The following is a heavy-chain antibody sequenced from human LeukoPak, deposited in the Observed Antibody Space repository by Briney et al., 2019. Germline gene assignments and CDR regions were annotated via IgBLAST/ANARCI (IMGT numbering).Heavy chain of an antibody. Sequence: GGSLRLSCAASGFTFSSYAMHWVRQAPGKGLEWVAVISYDGSNKYYADSVKGRFTISRDKSKNTLYLQMSSLRSDDTAVYYCARAAALKDAYYDILTGYYRYYYYMDVWGKGTTVTISS. D-gene: IGHD3-9*01. CDR2: ISYDGSNK. J-gene: IGHJ6*03. CDR3: ARAAALKDAYYDILTGYYRYYYYMDV. V-gene: IGHV3-30*04. CDR1: GFTFSSYA.